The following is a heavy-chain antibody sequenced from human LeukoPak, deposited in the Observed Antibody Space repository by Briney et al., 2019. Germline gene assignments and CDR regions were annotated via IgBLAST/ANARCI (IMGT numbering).Heavy chain of an antibody. D-gene: IGHD1-26*01. V-gene: IGHV4-38-2*02. J-gene: IGHJ4*02. CDR2: LYHSGST. CDR1: GYSISNAYY. CDR3: ARELHSGSYYFDY. Sequence: PSETLSLTCTVSGYSISNAYYWGWIRQPPGKGLEWIGSLYHSGSTYYNPSLKSRVTTSVDTSKNRFSLKLTSVTVADTAVYYCARELHSGSYYFDYWGQGTLVTVSS.